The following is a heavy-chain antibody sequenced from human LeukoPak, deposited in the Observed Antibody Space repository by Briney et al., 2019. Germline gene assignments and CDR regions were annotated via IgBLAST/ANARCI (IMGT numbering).Heavy chain of an antibody. CDR2: ISSSSSYI. CDR1: GFTFSSYS. CDR3: AKDTTYYYGSGSYFAPDY. Sequence: PGGSLRLSCAASGFTFSSYSMTWVRQAPGKGLEWVSSISSSSSYIYYADSVKGRFTISRDNAKNSLYLQMNSLRAEDTAVFYCAKDTTYYYGSGSYFAPDYWGQGTLVTVSS. V-gene: IGHV3-21*04. D-gene: IGHD3-10*01. J-gene: IGHJ4*02.